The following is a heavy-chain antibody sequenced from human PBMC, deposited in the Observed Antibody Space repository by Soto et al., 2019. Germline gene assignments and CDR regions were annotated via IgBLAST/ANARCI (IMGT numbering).Heavy chain of an antibody. CDR2: INPSGGST. D-gene: IGHD4-17*01. CDR3: AGDLESVKSDYGTGFDY. J-gene: IGHJ4*02. V-gene: IGHV1-46*01. CDR1: GYTFTRYY. Sequence: ASVKVSCKASGYTFTRYYMHWVRQAPGQGLEWMGIINPSGGSTSYAQKFQGRVTMTRDTSTSTVYMELSSLRSEDTAVYYCAGDLESVKSDYGTGFDYWGQGTLVTVSS.